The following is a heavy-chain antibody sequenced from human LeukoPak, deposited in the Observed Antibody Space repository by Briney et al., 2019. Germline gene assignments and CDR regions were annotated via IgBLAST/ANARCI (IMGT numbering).Heavy chain of an antibody. CDR3: ARPAPDYYDSSGSSYTSPYFDY. J-gene: IGHJ4*02. CDR1: GYTFTGYY. CDR2: INPNSGGT. D-gene: IGHD3-22*01. V-gene: IGHV1-2*02. Sequence: ASVKVSCKASGYTFTGYYMHWVRQAPGQGLEWMGWINPNSGGTNYAQKFQGRVTMTRDTSISTAYMELSRLRSDDTAVYYCARPAPDYYDSSGSSYTSPYFDYWGQGTLVTVSS.